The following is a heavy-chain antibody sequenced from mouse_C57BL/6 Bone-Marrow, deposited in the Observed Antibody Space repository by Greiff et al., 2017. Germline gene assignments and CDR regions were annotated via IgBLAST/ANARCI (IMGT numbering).Heavy chain of an antibody. CDR3: ARSFYEYGSSPWFAY. CDR2: INPSNGGT. V-gene: IGHV1-53*01. Sequence: QVQLQQPGTELVKPGASVKLSCKASGYTFTSYWMHWVKQRPGQGLEWIGNINPSNGGTNYNEQFKSKATLTVDKSSSTAYMQLSSLTSEDSAVEYCARSFYEYGSSPWFAYWGQGTLVTVSA. CDR1: GYTFTSYW. D-gene: IGHD1-1*01. J-gene: IGHJ3*01.